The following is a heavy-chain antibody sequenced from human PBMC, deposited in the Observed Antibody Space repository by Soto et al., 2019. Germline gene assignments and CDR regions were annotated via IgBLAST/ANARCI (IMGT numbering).Heavy chain of an antibody. CDR2: VCSSGST. Sequence: PSETLSLTCYVSGGSVSSFCWTWIRQSPGKGLESIAYVCSSGSTNYNPSLESRVAISLDTSKNQFSLRLTSVTAADTAVYYCARVGITMVRGVQTDYYYYMDVWGKGTTVTVSS. CDR1: GGSVSSFC. D-gene: IGHD3-10*01. V-gene: IGHV4-59*02. J-gene: IGHJ6*03. CDR3: ARVGITMVRGVQTDYYYYMDV.